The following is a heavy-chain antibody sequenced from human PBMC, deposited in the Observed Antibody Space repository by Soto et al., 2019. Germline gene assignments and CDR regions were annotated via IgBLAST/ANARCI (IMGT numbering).Heavy chain of an antibody. J-gene: IGHJ5*02. V-gene: IGHV2-5*02. D-gene: IGHD3-3*01. CDR3: VQSPWRGYQAWFDP. CDR2: IYWDDDK. Sequence: QITLKESGPSRVKPTQTLTLTCTFSGFSLSTSGVGVGWIRQPPGKALEWLALIYWDDDKRYSPSLQTRLTITKDTSKNLVVLTMTNMDPVDTATYYCVQSPWRGYQAWFDPWGPGTLVTVSS. CDR1: GFSLSTSGVG.